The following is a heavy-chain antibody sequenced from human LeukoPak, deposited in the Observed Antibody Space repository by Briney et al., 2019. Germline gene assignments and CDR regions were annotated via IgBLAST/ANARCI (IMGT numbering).Heavy chain of an antibody. V-gene: IGHV4-34*01. J-gene: IGHJ5*02. Sequence: GSLRLSCAASGFTFSSYSMNWVRQPPGKGLEWIGEINHSGSTNYNPSLKSRVTISVDTSKNQFSLKLSSVTAADTAVYYCARSRRRGYYDSSGYYSSWFDPWGQGTLVTVSS. D-gene: IGHD3-22*01. CDR3: ARSRRRGYYDSSGYYSSWFDP. CDR2: INHSGST. CDR1: GFTFSSYS.